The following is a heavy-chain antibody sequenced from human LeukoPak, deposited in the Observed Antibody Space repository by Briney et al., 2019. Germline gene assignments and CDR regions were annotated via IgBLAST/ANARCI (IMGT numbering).Heavy chain of an antibody. Sequence: SETLSLTCIVSGGSISSYYWSWIRQPPGKGLEWIGYIYYSGSTKYNPSLKSRVTISVDTSKNQFSLKLSSVTAADTALYYCARHRISGTYYDALDIWGQGTMVIVSS. J-gene: IGHJ3*02. D-gene: IGHD1-26*01. CDR3: ARHRISGTYYDALDI. CDR2: IYYSGST. CDR1: GGSISSYY. V-gene: IGHV4-59*08.